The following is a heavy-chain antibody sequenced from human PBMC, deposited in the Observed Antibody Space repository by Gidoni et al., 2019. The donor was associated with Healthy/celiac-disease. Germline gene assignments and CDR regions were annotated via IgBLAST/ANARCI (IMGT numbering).Heavy chain of an antibody. CDR1: GFTFSSYG. J-gene: IGHJ4*02. CDR2: IWYDGSNK. V-gene: IGHV3-33*01. CDR3: AREYSSSSETSFDY. Sequence: QVQLVESGGGVVQPGRSLRLSCEASGFTFSSYGMHWVRQAPGKGLEWVAVIWYDGSNKYYADSVKGRFTISRDNSKNTLYLQMNSLRAEDTAVYYCAREYSSSSETSFDYWGQGTLVTVSS. D-gene: IGHD6-13*01.